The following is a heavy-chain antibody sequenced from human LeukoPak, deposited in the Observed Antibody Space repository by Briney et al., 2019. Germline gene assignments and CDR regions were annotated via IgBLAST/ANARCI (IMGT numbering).Heavy chain of an antibody. CDR2: ISYDGSKK. J-gene: IGHJ5*02. CDR3: ARGQQLVRGYWFDP. Sequence: GRSLRLSCAASGFTFSSYAMHLVRQAPGKGLEGVAVISYDGSKKYYADSVKGRFTISRDNAKNTLYLQMNSLRAEDTAVYYCARGQQLVRGYWFDPWGQGTLVTVSS. D-gene: IGHD6-13*01. CDR1: GFTFSSYA. V-gene: IGHV3-30*01.